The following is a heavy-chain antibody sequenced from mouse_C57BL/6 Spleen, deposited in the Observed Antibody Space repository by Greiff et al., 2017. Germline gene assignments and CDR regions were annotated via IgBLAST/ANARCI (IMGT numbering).Heavy chain of an antibody. CDR1: GYTFTSYW. Sequence: VQLQQPGAELVMPGASVKLSCKASGYTFTSYWMHWVKQRPGQGLEWIGEIDPSDSYTNYNQKFKGKATLTVDKSSSTAYMQLSSLTSVDSAVYYCARSHFYSNYTWFAYWGQGTLVTVSA. D-gene: IGHD2-5*01. V-gene: IGHV1-69*01. CDR2: IDPSDSYT. J-gene: IGHJ3*01. CDR3: ARSHFYSNYTWFAY.